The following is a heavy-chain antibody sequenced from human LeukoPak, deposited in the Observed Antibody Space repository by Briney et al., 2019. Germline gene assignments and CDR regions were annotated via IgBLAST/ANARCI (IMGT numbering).Heavy chain of an antibody. CDR1: GYTFTSYY. CDR3: ARGAYDSTGYYYFDY. D-gene: IGHD3-22*01. J-gene: IGHJ4*02. Sequence: ASVKVSCKASGYTFTSYYMYWVRQAPGQGLKWMGIINPSGGSTSYAQKFQGRVTMTRDTSTSTVYMELSSLRSEDTAVYYCARGAYDSTGYYYFDYWGQGTLVTVSS. V-gene: IGHV1-46*01. CDR2: INPSGGST.